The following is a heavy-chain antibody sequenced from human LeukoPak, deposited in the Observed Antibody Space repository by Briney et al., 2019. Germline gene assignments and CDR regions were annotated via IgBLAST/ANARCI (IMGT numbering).Heavy chain of an antibody. V-gene: IGHV3-49*04. D-gene: IGHD4-17*01. CDR2: IRSKAYGGTT. CDR3: TRDPAGYGEYYYYYMDV. Sequence: GGSLRLSCTASGFTFCDYAMSWVRQAPGKGLEWVGFIRSKAYGGTTEYAASVKGRFTISRDDSKSIAYLQMNSLKTEDTAVYYCTRDPAGYGEYYYYYMDVWGKGTTVTISS. CDR1: GFTFCDYA. J-gene: IGHJ6*03.